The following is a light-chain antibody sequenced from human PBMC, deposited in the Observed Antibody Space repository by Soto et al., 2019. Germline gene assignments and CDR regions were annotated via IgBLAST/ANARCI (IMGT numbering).Light chain of an antibody. J-gene: IGKJ1*01. CDR2: AAS. CDR1: QSISSS. Sequence: IQMTQSPSSLSASVGDRVTITCRASQSISSSLNWYQQKPGKAPKLLIYAASSLQSGVPSRFSGSGSGTEFTLTISSLQPDDFATYYCQQYNNYSTFGQGTMVDI. V-gene: IGKV1-39*01. CDR3: QQYNNYST.